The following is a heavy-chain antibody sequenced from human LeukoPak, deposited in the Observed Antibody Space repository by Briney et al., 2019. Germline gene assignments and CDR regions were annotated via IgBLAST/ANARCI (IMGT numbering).Heavy chain of an antibody. CDR2: ISGSGGST. CDR1: GFTFSSYA. J-gene: IGHJ4*02. V-gene: IGHV3-23*01. D-gene: IGHD3-22*01. CDR3: AKDRRKYYYDSSGYFLFDY. Sequence: PGAPLRLSCAASGFTFSSYAMSWVRQAPGKGLEWVSAISGSGGSTYYADSVKGRFTISRDNSKNTLYLQMNSLRAEDTAVYYCAKDRRKYYYDSSGYFLFDYWGQGTLVTVSS.